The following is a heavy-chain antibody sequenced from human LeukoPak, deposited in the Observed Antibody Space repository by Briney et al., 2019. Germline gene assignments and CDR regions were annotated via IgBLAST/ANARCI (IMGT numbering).Heavy chain of an antibody. CDR2: IYTSGST. CDR1: GGSISSSSYY. CDR3: ARAGYGDSDFDY. V-gene: IGHV4-39*07. D-gene: IGHD4-17*01. J-gene: IGHJ4*02. Sequence: SETLSLTCTVSGGSISSSSYYWGWIRQPPGKGLEWIGRIYTSGSTNYNPYLKSRVTMSVDTSKNQFSLKLSSVTAADTAVYYCARAGYGDSDFDYWGQGTLVTVSS.